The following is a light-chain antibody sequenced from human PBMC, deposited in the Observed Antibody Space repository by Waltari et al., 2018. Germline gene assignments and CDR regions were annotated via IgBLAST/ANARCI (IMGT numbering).Light chain of an antibody. J-gene: IGLJ2*01. CDR3: HSRDASGVGGA. CDR2: DKN. CDR1: SLRSYY. V-gene: IGLV3-19*01. Sequence: TQDPAVSVAVGQTVRITCQGDSLRSYYASWYQQRPGQAPILVMYDKNNRPSGVPDRFSGSSSDNTASLTIPGAQAEDEAYYYCHSRDASGVGGAFAGGTKLTVL.